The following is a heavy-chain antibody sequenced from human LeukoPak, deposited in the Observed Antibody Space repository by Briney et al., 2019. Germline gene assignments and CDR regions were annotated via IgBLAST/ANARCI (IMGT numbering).Heavy chain of an antibody. J-gene: IGHJ1*01. CDR3: ARVPRGYCSGGSCYTPGYFQH. D-gene: IGHD2-15*01. Sequence: ASVKVSCKASVYTFTGYYMHWVRQAPGQGLEWMGWSNPNSGGTNYAQKFQGRVTMTRDTSISTAYMELSRLRSDDTAVYYCARVPRGYCSGGSCYTPGYFQHWGQGTLVTVSS. V-gene: IGHV1-2*02. CDR1: VYTFTGYY. CDR2: SNPNSGGT.